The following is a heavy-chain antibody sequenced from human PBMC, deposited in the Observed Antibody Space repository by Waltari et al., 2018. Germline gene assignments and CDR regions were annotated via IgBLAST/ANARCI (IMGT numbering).Heavy chain of an antibody. CDR3: ASRWDLYYYYGMDV. CDR1: GFTFSSYE. D-gene: IGHD1-26*01. Sequence: EVQLVESGGGLVQPGGSLRLSCAASGFTFSSYEMNWVRQAPGKGLEWVSYISSSVSTIYYADSVKGRFTISRDNAKNSLYLQMNSLRAEDTAVYYCASRWDLYYYYGMDVWGQGTTVTVSS. CDR2: ISSSVSTI. J-gene: IGHJ6*02. V-gene: IGHV3-48*03.